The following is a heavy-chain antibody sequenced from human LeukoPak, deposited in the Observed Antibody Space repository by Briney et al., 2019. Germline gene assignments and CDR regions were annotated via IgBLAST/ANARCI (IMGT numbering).Heavy chain of an antibody. CDR1: GGSFSGYY. CDR3: VGYGDNSGDWYFDL. CDR2: ISYDGSNE. J-gene: IGHJ2*01. V-gene: IGHV3-30*03. D-gene: IGHD4-23*01. Sequence: LSLTCAVYGGSFSGYYWSWIRQPPGKGLEWVAVISYDGSNEYYVDSVKGRFTISRDNSKNTLYLQMNRLRAEDTAVYYCVGYGDNSGDWYFDLWGRGTLVTVSS.